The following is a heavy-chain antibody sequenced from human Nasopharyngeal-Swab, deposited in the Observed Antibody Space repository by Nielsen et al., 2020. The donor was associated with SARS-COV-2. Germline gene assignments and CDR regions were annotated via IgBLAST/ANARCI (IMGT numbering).Heavy chain of an antibody. V-gene: IGHV1-3*01. CDR1: GYTFTSYA. CDR2: INAGNGNT. J-gene: IGHJ4*02. Sequence: ASVKVSCKASGYTFTSYAMHWVRQAPGQRLEWMGWINAGNGNTKYSQKFQGRVTITRDTSASTAYMELSSLRSEDTAVYYCARSTYYYDSGGYSFDYWGQGTLVTVSS. CDR3: ARSTYYYDSGGYSFDY. D-gene: IGHD3-22*01.